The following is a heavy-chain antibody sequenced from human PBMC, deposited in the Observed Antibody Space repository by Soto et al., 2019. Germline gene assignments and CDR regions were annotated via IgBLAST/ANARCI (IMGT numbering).Heavy chain of an antibody. Sequence: ASVKVSCKASGYTFTSYDINWVRQATGQGLEWMGWMNPNSGNTGYAQKFQGRVTMTRNTSISTAYMELSSLRSEDTAVYYCARYCSSTSSFYYSYYMDVWGQGTTVTVSS. V-gene: IGHV1-8*01. CDR2: MNPNSGNT. CDR1: GYTFTSYD. D-gene: IGHD2-2*01. CDR3: ARYCSSTSSFYYSYYMDV. J-gene: IGHJ6*03.